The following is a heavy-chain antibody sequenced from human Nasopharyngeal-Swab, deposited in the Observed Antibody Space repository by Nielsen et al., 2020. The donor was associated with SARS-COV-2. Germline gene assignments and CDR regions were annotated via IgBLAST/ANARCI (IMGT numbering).Heavy chain of an antibody. V-gene: IGHV1-58*01. Sequence: SVKVSCKASGFTFSGSAVQWVRQARGQRLEWIGWIVLGIDKTDYAQKFQDRVTITRDMSASTVCMQLSSLRSEDTALYYCATLSAPRDGNNRAPMGWGQGTLVTVSS. D-gene: IGHD5-24*01. CDR1: GFTFSGSA. CDR2: IVLGIDKT. CDR3: ATLSAPRDGNNRAPMG. J-gene: IGHJ4*02.